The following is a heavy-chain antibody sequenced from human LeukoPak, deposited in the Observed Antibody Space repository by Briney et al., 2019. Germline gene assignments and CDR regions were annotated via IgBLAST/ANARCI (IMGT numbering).Heavy chain of an antibody. CDR3: TIPYTRSS. CDR1: GFTFGDYA. CDR2: ISSKAYGATA. D-gene: IGHD6-6*01. J-gene: IGHJ4*02. Sequence: PGGSLRLSCTASGFTFGDYAMSWVRQAPGKGLEWVGFISSKAYGATAAYAASVKGRFTISRDDSKSIAYLQMDSLKTEDTAMSYCTIPYTRSSGGQGTLVTVSS. V-gene: IGHV3-49*04.